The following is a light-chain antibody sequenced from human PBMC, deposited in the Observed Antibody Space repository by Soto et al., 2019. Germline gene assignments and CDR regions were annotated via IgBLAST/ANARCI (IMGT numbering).Light chain of an antibody. CDR3: SSYTSDNRDYV. CDR2: EVN. J-gene: IGLJ1*01. CDR1: SSDVGAYTS. V-gene: IGLV2-14*01. Sequence: QSVLTQPASVSLSPGQSITISCTGTSSDVGAYTSVSWYQHHPGKAPKVMIYEVNKRPSGISNRFSGSKSVNTASLTISGLQPEDEAHYYCSSYTSDNRDYVFGTGTKVTVL.